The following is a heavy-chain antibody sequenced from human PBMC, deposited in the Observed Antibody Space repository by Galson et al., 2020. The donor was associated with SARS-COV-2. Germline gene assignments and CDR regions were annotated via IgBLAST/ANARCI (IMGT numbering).Heavy chain of an antibody. CDR2: ISYDGSNK. Sequence: GGSPKISCSASGFTFSSYSMHVVRQAPGKGLEWVAVISYDGSNKDYTDSVKGRFTISQDKSKNTLYLQMNSLSAEDTAVYCCSGYTLPHDSIGPRGDIGGRGT. CDR3: SGYTLPHDSIGPRGDI. V-gene: IGHV3-30*10. CDR1: GFTFSSYS. D-gene: IGHD3-22*01. J-gene: IGHJ2*01.